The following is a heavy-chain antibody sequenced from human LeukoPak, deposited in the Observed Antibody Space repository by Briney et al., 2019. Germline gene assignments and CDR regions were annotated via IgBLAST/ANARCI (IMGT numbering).Heavy chain of an antibody. CDR2: IYTSGST. D-gene: IGHD3-22*01. J-gene: IGHJ4*02. CDR1: GNSISSGDNY. CDR3: ARASYSYDINGWVPFDY. Sequence: SETLSLTCTVSGNSISSGDNYWSWIRQPAGKGLEGIGRIYTSGSTNYIPSLKSRVTISGDTSKNQFSLRLSSVTAADTAVYYCARASYSYDINGWVPFDYWGQGTLVTVSS. V-gene: IGHV4-61*02.